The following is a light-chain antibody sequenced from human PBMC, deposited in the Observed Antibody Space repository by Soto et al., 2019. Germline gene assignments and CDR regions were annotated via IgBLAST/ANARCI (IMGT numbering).Light chain of an antibody. CDR1: ESVASNY. Sequence: EILLTQSPGTLSLSPGETATLSCRASESVASNYLAWYQQKPGQAPRLLMYGASSRATGIPDRFSGSGSGTDFTLTISRLEPEDFAVYYCQQYGGSPSITFGQGTRLEIK. CDR3: QQYGGSPSIT. CDR2: GAS. J-gene: IGKJ5*01. V-gene: IGKV3-20*01.